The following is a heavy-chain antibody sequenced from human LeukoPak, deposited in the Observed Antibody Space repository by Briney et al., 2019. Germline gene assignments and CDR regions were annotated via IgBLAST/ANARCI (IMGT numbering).Heavy chain of an antibody. CDR2: ISSSSEYI. Sequence: NAGGSLRLSCAASGFTFTSYRMDWVRQAPGQGLEWVSCISSSSEYIYYADSVKGRFTISRDNAKNSLYLQMNSLRAEDTAVYYCARNRYSQPPYYYGIDVWGQGTTVTVSS. CDR1: GFTFTSYR. D-gene: IGHD1-14*01. V-gene: IGHV3-21*01. J-gene: IGHJ6*02. CDR3: ARNRYSQPPYYYGIDV.